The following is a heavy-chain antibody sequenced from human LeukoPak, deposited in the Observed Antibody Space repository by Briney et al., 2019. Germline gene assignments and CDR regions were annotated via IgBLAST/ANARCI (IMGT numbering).Heavy chain of an antibody. V-gene: IGHV3-13*01. Sequence: PGGSLRLSCAASGFTFSSFDMHWVRQATGKGLEWVSAIGTAGDTYYPGSVKGRFTISRENAKNSLYLQMNSLRAGDTAVYYCARAIAAAGSNWFDPWGQGTLVTVSS. CDR1: GFTFSSFD. CDR3: ARAIAAAGSNWFDP. CDR2: IGTAGDT. D-gene: IGHD6-13*01. J-gene: IGHJ5*02.